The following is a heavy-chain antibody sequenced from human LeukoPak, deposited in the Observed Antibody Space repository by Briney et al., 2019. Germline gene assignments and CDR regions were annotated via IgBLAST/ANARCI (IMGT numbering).Heavy chain of an antibody. CDR3: ARVASYAFDI. CDR2: IKQDGSER. CDR1: GFSFSSYW. J-gene: IGHJ3*02. V-gene: IGHV3-7*01. D-gene: IGHD6-6*01. Sequence: GGSLRLSCAASGFSFSSYWMSWVRQAPGKGLEWVANIKQDGSERYYVDSLKGQFTISRDNAKNSLYLQMNSLRAEDTAVYYCARVASYAFDIWGQGTMVTVSS.